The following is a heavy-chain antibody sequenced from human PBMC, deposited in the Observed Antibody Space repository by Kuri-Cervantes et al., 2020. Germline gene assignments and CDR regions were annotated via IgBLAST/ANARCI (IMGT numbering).Heavy chain of an antibody. CDR1: GFTFSSHA. Sequence: GGSLRLSCAASGFTFSSHAMHWVRQAPGKGLEWVAFIRYDGGNTNYPDSVKGRFTISRDNSKNTLYLQMNSLRAEDTAVYYCARSEIAVAPTDYYGMDVWGQGTTVTVSS. CDR3: ARSEIAVAPTDYYGMDV. D-gene: IGHD6-19*01. J-gene: IGHJ6*02. V-gene: IGHV3-30*04. CDR2: IRYDGGNT.